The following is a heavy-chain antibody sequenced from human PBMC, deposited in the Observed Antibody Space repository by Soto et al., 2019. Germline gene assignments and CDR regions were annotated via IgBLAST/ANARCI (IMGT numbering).Heavy chain of an antibody. CDR2: IYYSGTT. Sequence: QVQLQESGPGLVRPSETLSLTCTVSGDSVNSGTYYWSWIRQPPGNGLEWIGYIYYSGTTKYNPSLKSRVTISVETSKNQFSLNLSSVTAADTAVYYCARAKTTVIVPENYWGQGTLVTVSS. V-gene: IGHV4-61*01. J-gene: IGHJ4*02. CDR1: GDSVNSGTYY. D-gene: IGHD3-22*01. CDR3: ARAKTTVIVPENY.